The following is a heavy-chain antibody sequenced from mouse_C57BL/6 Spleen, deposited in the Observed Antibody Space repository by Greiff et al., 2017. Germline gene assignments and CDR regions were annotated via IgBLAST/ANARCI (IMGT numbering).Heavy chain of an antibody. V-gene: IGHV3-6*01. J-gene: IGHJ2*01. Sequence: EVKLMESGPGLVKPSQSLSLTCSVTGYSITSGYYWNWIRQFPGNKLEWMGYISYDGSNNYNPSLKNRISITRDTSKNQFFLKLNSVTTEDTATYYCAREGAYYSNYAFDYWGQGTTLTVSS. CDR3: AREGAYYSNYAFDY. CDR2: ISYDGSN. D-gene: IGHD2-5*01. CDR1: GYSITSGYY.